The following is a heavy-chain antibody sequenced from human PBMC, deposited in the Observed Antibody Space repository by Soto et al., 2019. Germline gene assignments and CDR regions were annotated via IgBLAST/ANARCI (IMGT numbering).Heavy chain of an antibody. Sequence: ASVKVSCKVSGYTLTELSMHWVRQAPGKGLEWMGGFDPEDGETIYAQKFQGRVTMTEDTSTDAAYMELSSLRSEDTAVYYCASNFPNGDSLLTNFDYWGQGTLVTVSS. CDR1: GYTLTELS. J-gene: IGHJ4*02. CDR3: ASNFPNGDSLLTNFDY. D-gene: IGHD3-16*02. V-gene: IGHV1-24*01. CDR2: FDPEDGET.